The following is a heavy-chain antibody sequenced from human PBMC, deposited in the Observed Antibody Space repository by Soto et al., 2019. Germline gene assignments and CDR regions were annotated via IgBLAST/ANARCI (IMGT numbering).Heavy chain of an antibody. CDR3: AREASAAAGTSAYYYYMDV. CDR2: IYYSGST. D-gene: IGHD6-13*01. Sequence: SETLSLTCTVSGGSISSSSYYWGWIRQPPGKGLEWIGSIYYSGSTYYNPSLKSRVTISVDTSKNQFSLKLSSVTAADTAVYYCAREASAAAGTSAYYYYMDVWGKGTTVTVSS. J-gene: IGHJ6*03. V-gene: IGHV4-39*07. CDR1: GGSISSSSYY.